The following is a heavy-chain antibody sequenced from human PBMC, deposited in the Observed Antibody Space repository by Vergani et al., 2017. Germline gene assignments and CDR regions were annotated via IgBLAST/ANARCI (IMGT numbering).Heavy chain of an antibody. J-gene: IGHJ5*02. CDR1: GYTFTSYY. CDR3: AREMATISWFDP. CDR2: INPSGGST. Sequence: QVQLVQSGAEVKKPGASVKVSCKASGYTFTSYYMHWVRQAPGQGLEWMGIINPSGGSTNYAQKFQGRVTVTRDTSTSTVYMELSSLRSEDTAVYYCAREMATISWFDPWGQGTLVTVSS. D-gene: IGHD5-24*01. V-gene: IGHV1-46*01.